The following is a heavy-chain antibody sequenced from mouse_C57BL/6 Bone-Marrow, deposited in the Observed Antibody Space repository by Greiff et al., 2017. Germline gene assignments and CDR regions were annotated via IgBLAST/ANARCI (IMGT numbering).Heavy chain of an antibody. CDR1: GYAFTNYL. CDR3: AREDYHYGWCAY. J-gene: IGHJ3*01. CDR2: INPGSGGT. Sequence: VQLQQSGAELVRPGTSVKVSCKASGYAFTNYLIEWVKQRPGQGLEWIGVINPGSGGTNYNEKFKGKATLTADKSSSTAYMQLSSLTSEDSAVYCCAREDYHYGWCAYWGQGTLVTVSA. D-gene: IGHD1-1*01. V-gene: IGHV1-54*01.